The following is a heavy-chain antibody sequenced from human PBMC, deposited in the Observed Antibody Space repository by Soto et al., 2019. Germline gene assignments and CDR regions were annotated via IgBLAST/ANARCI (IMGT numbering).Heavy chain of an antibody. CDR1: GGTLSDHG. D-gene: IGHD3-10*01. J-gene: IGHJ3*02. Sequence: QVQLEQSGAEVKKPGSSVKVSCKASGGTLSDHGVAWLRQAPGQGLEWMGGTIPVFNTAKYAQKFQGRVTVTADKFTNIAYMELSSLRSEDTAFYFCARGVYGSGTYYNGPSAFDIWGQGTMVIVSS. V-gene: IGHV1-69*06. CDR2: TIPVFNTA. CDR3: ARGVYGSGTYYNGPSAFDI.